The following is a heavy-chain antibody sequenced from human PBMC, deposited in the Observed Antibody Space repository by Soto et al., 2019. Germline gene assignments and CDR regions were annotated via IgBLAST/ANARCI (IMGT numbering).Heavy chain of an antibody. V-gene: IGHV4-38-2*01. CDR2: IYHSGST. CDR3: AGGEGYSYGHPPFGMDV. J-gene: IGHJ6*02. CDR1: GYSISTGFN. D-gene: IGHD5-18*01. Sequence: SETLSLTCAVSGYSISTGFNWAWIRQPPGKGLEWIGSIYHSGSTYYNLSLKSRVTISVDTSKNQFSLKLSSVTAADTAVYYCAGGEGYSYGHPPFGMDVWGQGTTVTVSS.